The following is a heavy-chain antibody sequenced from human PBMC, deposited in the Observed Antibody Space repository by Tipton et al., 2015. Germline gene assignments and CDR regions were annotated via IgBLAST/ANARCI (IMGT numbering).Heavy chain of an antibody. D-gene: IGHD3-10*01. CDR2: IYYSGST. CDR1: GGSISSSSYY. Sequence: TLSLTCTVSGGSISSSSYYWGWIRQPPGKGLEWIGSIYYSGSTYYNPSLKSRVTISVDTSKNQFSLKLSSVTAADTAVYYCASRILLWFGELLPGMDVWGQGTTVTVSS. V-gene: IGHV4-39*01. J-gene: IGHJ6*02. CDR3: ASRILLWFGELLPGMDV.